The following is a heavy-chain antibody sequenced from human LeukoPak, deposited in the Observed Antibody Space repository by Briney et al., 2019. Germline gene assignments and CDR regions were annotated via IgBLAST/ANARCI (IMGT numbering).Heavy chain of an antibody. CDR1: GFTFSRCG. CDR2: ISYDGSNK. D-gene: IGHD6-6*01. J-gene: IGHJ4*02. CDR3: AKDKLAARPWWVY. Sequence: PGRSLRLSCAASGFTFSRCGMHWVRQAPGKGLEWVTAISYDGSNKYYADSVKGRFTISRDNSKNTLYLQMNSLRAEDTAVYYCAKDKLAARPWWVYWGQGTLVTVSS. V-gene: IGHV3-30*04.